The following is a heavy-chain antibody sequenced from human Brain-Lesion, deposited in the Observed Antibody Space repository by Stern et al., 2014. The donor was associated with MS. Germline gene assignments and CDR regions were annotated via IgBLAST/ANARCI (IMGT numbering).Heavy chain of an antibody. V-gene: IGHV1-2*02. J-gene: IGHJ6*02. CDR1: GYIFTGYY. Sequence: QVQLVESGAEVKKPGASVKVSCKTSGYIFTGYYIHWGRQAPGKGLEWMAWINPNTGGTKYAQTFQGRVTMSRVTSISTAYVELSSLTSDDTAVYYCARDQRGITIFGVVTDYYYLGMDVWGQGTTVTVSS. CDR2: INPNTGGT. CDR3: ARDQRGITIFGVVTDYYYLGMDV. D-gene: IGHD3-3*01.